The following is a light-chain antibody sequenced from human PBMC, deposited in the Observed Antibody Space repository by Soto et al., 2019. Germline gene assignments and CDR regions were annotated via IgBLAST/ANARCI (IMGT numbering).Light chain of an antibody. Sequence: EIVLTQSPATLSLSPGERATLSCRASQSISSSLAWYQQKPGQTPRLLIYDASSRATGFPARFSGSGSGTDFTLTIGSLEPEDFAVYYCQQRSAWPRTFGQGTKVEIK. CDR1: QSISSS. V-gene: IGKV3-11*01. J-gene: IGKJ1*01. CDR2: DAS. CDR3: QQRSAWPRT.